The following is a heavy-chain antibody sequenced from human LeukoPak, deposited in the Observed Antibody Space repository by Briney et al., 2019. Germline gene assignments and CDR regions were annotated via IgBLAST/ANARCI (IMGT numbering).Heavy chain of an antibody. CDR3: AKDLIRDLWFGES. D-gene: IGHD3-10*01. J-gene: IGHJ5*02. CDR1: GFTFSSYA. Sequence: GGSLRLSCAASGFTFSSYAMSWVRQAPGKGLEWVSGISWNSGTIAYADSVKGRFTISRDNSKNTLYLQMNSLRAEDTAVYYCAKDLIRDLWFGESWGQGTLVTVSS. V-gene: IGHV3-23*01. CDR2: ISWNSGTI.